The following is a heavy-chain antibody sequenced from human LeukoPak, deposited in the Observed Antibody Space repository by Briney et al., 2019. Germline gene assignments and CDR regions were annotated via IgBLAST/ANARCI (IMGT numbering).Heavy chain of an antibody. CDR3: ARENSSWTDAFDI. CDR1: GGSISSSSYY. V-gene: IGHV4-39*07. Sequence: SETLSLTCTVSGGSISSSSYYRGWIRQPPGKGLEWIGSIYYSESTYYNPSLKSRVTISVDTSKNQFSLKLSSVTAADTAVYYCARENSSWTDAFDIWGQGTMVTVSS. D-gene: IGHD6-13*01. J-gene: IGHJ3*02. CDR2: IYYSEST.